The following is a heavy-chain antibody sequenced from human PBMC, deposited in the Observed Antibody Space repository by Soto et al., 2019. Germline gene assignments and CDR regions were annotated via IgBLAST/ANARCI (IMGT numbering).Heavy chain of an antibody. V-gene: IGHV4-39*01. J-gene: IGHJ4*02. CDR1: GGSISSSSYY. Sequence: SETLSLTCTVSGGSISSSSYYWGWIRQPPGKGLEWIGSIYYSGSTYYNPSLKSRVTISVDTSKNQFSLKLSTVTAAETAVYYCARHLGITMVRGVIPPFDYWGQGTLVTVSS. CDR2: IYYSGST. CDR3: ARHLGITMVRGVIPPFDY. D-gene: IGHD3-10*01.